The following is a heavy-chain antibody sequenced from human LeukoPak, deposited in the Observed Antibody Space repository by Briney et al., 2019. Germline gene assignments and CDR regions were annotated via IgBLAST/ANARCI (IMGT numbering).Heavy chain of an antibody. D-gene: IGHD7-27*01. Sequence: GGSLRLSCAASGFTFSSYAMHWVRQAPGKGLEWVAVISYDGSNKYYADSVKGRFTISRDNAKNSLYLQMNSLRAEDTAVYYCARSYWGSDYWGQGTLVTVSS. V-gene: IGHV3-30-3*01. CDR3: ARSYWGSDY. J-gene: IGHJ4*02. CDR2: ISYDGSNK. CDR1: GFTFSSYA.